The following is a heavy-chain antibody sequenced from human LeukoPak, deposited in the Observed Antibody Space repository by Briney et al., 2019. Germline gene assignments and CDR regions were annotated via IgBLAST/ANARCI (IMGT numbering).Heavy chain of an antibody. Sequence: GGSLRLSCAASGFTFVNAWMSCARHAPGKGLEWGGYIKSKADSGTTKYAAPVKGRFTISRDDSKNTLYLQMNSLKTEDTAVYYCAPVSVAANSYWGQGTLVTVSS. CDR3: APVSVAANSY. CDR2: IKSKADSGTT. CDR1: GFTFVNAW. D-gene: IGHD1-7*01. V-gene: IGHV3-15*01. J-gene: IGHJ4*02.